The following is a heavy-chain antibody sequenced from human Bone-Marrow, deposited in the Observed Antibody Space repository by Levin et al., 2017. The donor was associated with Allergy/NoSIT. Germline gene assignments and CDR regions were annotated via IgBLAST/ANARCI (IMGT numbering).Heavy chain of an antibody. V-gene: IGHV3-48*02. CDR1: GFTFSSYS. D-gene: IGHD6-13*01. CDR3: VYSSSWSFYFDY. CDR2: ISSSSSTI. Sequence: PGGSLRLSCAASGFTFSSYSMNWVRQAPGKGLEWVSYISSSSSTIYYVDSVEGRFTISRDNAENSLYLQMNSLRDEDTAVYYCVYSSSWSFYFDYWGQGTLVTVSS. J-gene: IGHJ4*02.